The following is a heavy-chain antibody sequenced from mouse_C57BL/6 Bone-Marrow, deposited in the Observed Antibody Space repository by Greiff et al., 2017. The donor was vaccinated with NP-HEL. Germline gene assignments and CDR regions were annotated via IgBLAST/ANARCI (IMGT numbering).Heavy chain of an antibody. V-gene: IGHV5-6*01. D-gene: IGHD1-1*01. Sequence: EVKLVESGGDLVKPGGSLKLSCAASGFTFSSYGMSWVRQTPDKRLEWVATISSGGSYTYYPDSVKGRFTISRDNAKNTLYLQMSSLKSEDTAMYYCARTLITTVVATRFDYWGKGTTLTVSS. CDR1: GFTFSSYG. CDR2: ISSGGSYT. CDR3: ARTLITTVVATRFDY. J-gene: IGHJ2*01.